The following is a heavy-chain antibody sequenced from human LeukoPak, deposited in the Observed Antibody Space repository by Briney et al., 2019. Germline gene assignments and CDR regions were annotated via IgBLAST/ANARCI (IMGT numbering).Heavy chain of an antibody. CDR3: ARDSSSSWYYYYYTDV. D-gene: IGHD6-13*01. Sequence: GGSLRLSCAASGFTFSSYSMNWVRQAPGKGLEWVSSISSSSSYIYYADSVKGRFTISRDNAKNSLYLQMNSLRAEDTAVYYCARDSSSSWYYYYYTDVWGKGTTVTVSS. CDR1: GFTFSSYS. CDR2: ISSSSSYI. V-gene: IGHV3-21*01. J-gene: IGHJ6*03.